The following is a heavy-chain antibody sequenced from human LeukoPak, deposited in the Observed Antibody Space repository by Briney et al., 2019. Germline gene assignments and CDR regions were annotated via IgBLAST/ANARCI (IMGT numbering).Heavy chain of an antibody. D-gene: IGHD6-19*01. Sequence: ASVKVSCKASRYTFTSYDINWVRQATGQGLEWMGWMNPNSGNTGYAQKFQGRVTMTRNTSISTAYMELSSLRSEDTAVYYCARGRIAVAGRRWFDPWGQGTLVTVSS. CDR3: ARGRIAVAGRRWFDP. CDR1: RYTFTSYD. J-gene: IGHJ5*02. CDR2: MNPNSGNT. V-gene: IGHV1-8*01.